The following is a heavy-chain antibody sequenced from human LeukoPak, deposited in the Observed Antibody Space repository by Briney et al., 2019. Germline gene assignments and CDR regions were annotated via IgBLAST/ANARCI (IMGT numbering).Heavy chain of an antibody. Sequence: GGSLRLFCAASGFTFRTYWMSWVREAPGKGLEWLANIKEDGTCKNHVDSVKGGFTISRDNAKNSLYLQMNGLRAEDTAVYYCAREIPQQLVAMDVWGQGTTVTVSS. J-gene: IGHJ6*02. CDR2: IKEDGTCK. V-gene: IGHV3-7*04. CDR1: GFTFRTYW. CDR3: AREIPQQLVAMDV. D-gene: IGHD6-13*01.